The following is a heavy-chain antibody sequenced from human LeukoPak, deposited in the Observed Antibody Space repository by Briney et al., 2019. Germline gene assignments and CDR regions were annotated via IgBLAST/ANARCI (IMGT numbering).Heavy chain of an antibody. CDR1: GFTFSIYW. V-gene: IGHV3-74*01. Sequence: PGGSLRLSCAVSGFTFSIYWMQWLRQAPGKGLVWVSRIYIDGSSTSYADSVKGRFTISRDNANNTLYLQMNSLRDEDTAVYYCARRLDGSFDYWGLGTLVTVSS. CDR2: IYIDGSST. J-gene: IGHJ4*02. D-gene: IGHD1-14*01. CDR3: ARRLDGSFDY.